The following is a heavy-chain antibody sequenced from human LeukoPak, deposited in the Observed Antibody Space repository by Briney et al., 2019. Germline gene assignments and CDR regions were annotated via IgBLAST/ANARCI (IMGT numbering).Heavy chain of an antibody. D-gene: IGHD6-19*01. CDR1: GFTFSSYA. CDR3: ARGRGSGWYDAFDI. J-gene: IGHJ3*02. Sequence: PGGSLRLSCSASGFTFSSYAMHWVRQAPGKGLEYVSAISSNGGSTYYADSVRGRFTISRDNSKNTLYVQMNSLRAEDTAVYYCARGRGSGWYDAFDIWGQGTMVTVSS. CDR2: ISSNGGST. V-gene: IGHV3-64*04.